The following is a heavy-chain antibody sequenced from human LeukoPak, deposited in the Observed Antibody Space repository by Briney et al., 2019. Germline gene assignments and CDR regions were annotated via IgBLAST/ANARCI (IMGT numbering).Heavy chain of an antibody. Sequence: PSETLSLTCTVSGGSISSSSNFWGWIRQPPGKGLERNGSISYSRSAYYNPSLKSRVTISGDTSKNQVALKLSSVTAADTAVYYCARLTPYSGSPLGDYWGQGTLVTVSP. V-gene: IGHV4-39*01. CDR3: ARLTPYSGSPLGDY. CDR2: ISYSRSA. J-gene: IGHJ4*02. D-gene: IGHD1-26*01. CDR1: GGSISSSSNF.